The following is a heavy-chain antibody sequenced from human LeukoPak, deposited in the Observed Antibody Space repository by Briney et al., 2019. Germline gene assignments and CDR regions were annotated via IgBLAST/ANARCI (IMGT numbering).Heavy chain of an antibody. V-gene: IGHV4-59*08. CDR1: GGSISSYE. CDR2: IHYSEIT. J-gene: IGHJ3*02. CDR3: VKAAPGPHDAFDI. D-gene: IGHD1-14*01. Sequence: SETLSLTCTVSGGSISSYEWNWLQQPPRKGLEWVRDIHYSEITNYNTSLKSRVTISLDTSKKQCSLKLSSVTAADTAVYFCVKAAPGPHDAFDIWGQGTVVTVSS.